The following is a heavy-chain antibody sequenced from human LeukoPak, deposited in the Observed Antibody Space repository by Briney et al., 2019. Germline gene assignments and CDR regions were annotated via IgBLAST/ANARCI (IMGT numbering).Heavy chain of an antibody. J-gene: IGHJ6*03. CDR2: ISSSGSTK. Sequence: GGSLRLSCAASGFTFSDYYMSWIRQAPGKGLEWVSYISSSGSTKYYADSVKGRFTISRDNAKNSLYLQMNSLRAEDTAVYYCARLGGDYDFWRGVYYYYYYYMDVCGKGTTVTVTS. D-gene: IGHD3-3*01. V-gene: IGHV3-11*04. CDR1: GFTFSDYY. CDR3: ARLGGDYDFWRGVYYYYYYYMDV.